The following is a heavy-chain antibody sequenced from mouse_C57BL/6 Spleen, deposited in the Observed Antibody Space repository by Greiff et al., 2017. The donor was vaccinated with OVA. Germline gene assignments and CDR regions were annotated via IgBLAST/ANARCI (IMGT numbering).Heavy chain of an antibody. CDR1: GYTFTNYS. CDR2: FHPGSGNT. CDR3: AGIDDGHFDCLDY. J-gene: IGHJ3*01. Sequence: QVQLQQSGAELVRPGASVKLSCKASGYTFTNYSIEWVKQSPGQGLEWIGSFHPGSGNTYYNEKFKGKATLTAEKSSSTAYMQLSSLTSEDSAVYYCAGIDDGHFDCLDYWGQGTTVTVSA. V-gene: IGHV1-76*01. D-gene: IGHD2-3*01.